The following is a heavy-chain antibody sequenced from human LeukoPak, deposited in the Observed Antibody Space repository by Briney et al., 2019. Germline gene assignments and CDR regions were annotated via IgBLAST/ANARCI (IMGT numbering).Heavy chain of an antibody. D-gene: IGHD3-9*01. CDR2: ISGSGGST. CDR1: GFTFSSYA. V-gene: IGHV3-23*01. CDR3: AKGAGYSYYYYYYYMDV. Sequence: GGSLRLPCAASGFTFSSYAMSWVRQAPGKGLEWVSAISGSGGSTYYADSVKGRFTISRDNSKNTLYLQMNSLRAEDTAVYYCAKGAGYSYYYYYYYMDVWGKGTTVTVSS. J-gene: IGHJ6*03.